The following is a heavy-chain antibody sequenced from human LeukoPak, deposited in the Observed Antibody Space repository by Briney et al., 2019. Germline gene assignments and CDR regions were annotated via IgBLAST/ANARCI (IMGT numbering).Heavy chain of an antibody. CDR2: IHPNSGGT. CDR3: ARGHSSSPSFGY. V-gene: IGHV1-2*02. J-gene: IGHJ4*02. D-gene: IGHD6-6*01. CDR1: GYTFTDYY. Sequence: ASVKVSCKASGYTFTDYYMYWVRQAPGQGLEWMGWIHPNSGGTNYAQKFQGRVTMTRDTSISTAYMDLSRLRSDDTAVYYCARGHSSSPSFGYWGQGTLVTVSS.